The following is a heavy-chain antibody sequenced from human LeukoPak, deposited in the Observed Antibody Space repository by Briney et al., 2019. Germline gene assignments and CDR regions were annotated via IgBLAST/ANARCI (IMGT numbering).Heavy chain of an antibody. CDR3: ARGYSYGYIGYMDV. CDR1: GGSISTSNYY. CDR2: IFYSGST. Sequence: SETLSLTCTVSGGSISTSNYYWGWIRQPPGKGLEWIGNIFYSGSTYYSPSLKSRVTISLDTSRNQFSLKLSSMTAADTAVYYCARGYSYGYIGYMDVWGKGTTVTVSS. D-gene: IGHD5-18*01. V-gene: IGHV4-39*07. J-gene: IGHJ6*03.